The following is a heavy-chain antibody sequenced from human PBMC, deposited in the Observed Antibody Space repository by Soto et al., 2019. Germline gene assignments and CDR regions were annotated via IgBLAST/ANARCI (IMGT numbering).Heavy chain of an antibody. CDR1: GFTFSSYS. Sequence: GGSLRLSCAAPGFTFSSYSMNWVRQAPGKGLEWVSSISSSSSYIYYADSVKGRFTISRDNAKNSLYLQMNSLRAEDTAVYYCARDPAYCSSTSCPYYYYGMDVWGQGTTVTVSS. J-gene: IGHJ6*02. V-gene: IGHV3-21*01. D-gene: IGHD2-2*01. CDR2: ISSSSSYI. CDR3: ARDPAYCSSTSCPYYYYGMDV.